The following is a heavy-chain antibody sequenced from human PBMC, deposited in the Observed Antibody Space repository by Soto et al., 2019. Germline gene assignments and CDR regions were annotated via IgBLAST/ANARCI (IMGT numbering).Heavy chain of an antibody. D-gene: IGHD6-6*01. J-gene: IGHJ4*02. CDR1: GFTFSGYA. CDR2: ISGNGGST. V-gene: IGHV3-23*01. Sequence: GGSLRLSCAASGFTFSGYAMSWVRQAPGRGLEWVSIISGNGGSTYNAASVKGRFTISRDNTKNTLYLQKDSLTAEDTAVYYCAKGSEFSNSYTLDFDFWGQGALVTVSS. CDR3: AKGSEFSNSYTLDFDF.